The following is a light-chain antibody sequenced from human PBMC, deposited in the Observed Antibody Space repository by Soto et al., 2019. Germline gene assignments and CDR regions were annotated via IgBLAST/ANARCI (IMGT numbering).Light chain of an antibody. CDR3: SSYTSSRTLVV. Sequence: QSALTQPASVSGSPGQSITIPCTGTSSDGGGYNFVSWYQQYPGKAPKLMIYDDTNRPSGVSNRFSASNSGNTASLTISGLQAEDKANYYCSSYTSSRTLVVFGGGTKLTVL. CDR2: DDT. CDR1: SSDGGGYNF. J-gene: IGLJ2*01. V-gene: IGLV2-14*01.